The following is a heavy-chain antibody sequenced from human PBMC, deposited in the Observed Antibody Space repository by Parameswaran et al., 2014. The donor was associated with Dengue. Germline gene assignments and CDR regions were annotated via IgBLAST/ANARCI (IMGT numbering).Heavy chain of an antibody. V-gene: IGHV3-30*03. Sequence: PRKGLEWVAVISYDGSNKYYADSVKGRFTISRDNSKNTLYLQMNSLRAEDTAVYYCATQNDRTFTYYDFWSGYYNYYYGMDVWGQGSLVTVSS. J-gene: IGHJ6*02. D-gene: IGHD3-3*01. CDR3: ATQNDRTFTYYDFWSGYYNYYYGMDV. CDR2: ISYDGSNK.